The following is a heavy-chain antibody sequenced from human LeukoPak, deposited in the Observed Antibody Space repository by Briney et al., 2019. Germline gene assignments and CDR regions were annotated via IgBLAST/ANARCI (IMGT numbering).Heavy chain of an antibody. J-gene: IGHJ4*02. D-gene: IGHD3-22*01. CDR2: INPNSGGT. CDR3: ARNYYDSSGYSYYFDY. Sequence: ASVKVSCKASGYTFTVYYMHWVRQAPGQGLEWMGRINPNSGGTNYAQKFQGRFTMTRDTSISTAYMELSRLRSDDTAVYYCARNYYDSSGYSYYFDYWGQGTLVTVSS. V-gene: IGHV1-2*06. CDR1: GYTFTVYY.